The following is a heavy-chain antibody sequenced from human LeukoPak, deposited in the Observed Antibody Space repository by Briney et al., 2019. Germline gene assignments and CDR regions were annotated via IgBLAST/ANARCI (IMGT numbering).Heavy chain of an antibody. CDR2: ISAYNGNT. V-gene: IGHV1-18*01. D-gene: IGHD5-18*01. CDR3: ARVSVQLWVPDY. CDR1: GYTFTSYG. Sequence: ASVKVSCKASGYTFTSYGISWVRQAPGQGLEWMGWISAYNGNTNYAQKPQGRVTMTTDTSTSTAYMELRSLRSDDTAVYYCARVSVQLWVPDYWGQGTLVTVSS. J-gene: IGHJ4*02.